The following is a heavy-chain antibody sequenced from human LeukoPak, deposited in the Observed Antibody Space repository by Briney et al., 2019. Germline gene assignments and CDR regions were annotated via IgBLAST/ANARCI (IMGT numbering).Heavy chain of an antibody. J-gene: IGHJ4*02. V-gene: IGHV4-39*01. D-gene: IGHD6-19*01. CDR2: IYYSGST. CDR3: ARPATRGRYSSGWYAWDY. CDR1: GGSISSSSYY. Sequence: PSETLSLTCTVSGGSISSSSYYWGWIRQPPGKGLEWIGSIYYSGSTYYNPSLKSRVTISVDTSKNQFSLKLSSVTAADTAVYYCARPATRGRYSSGWYAWDYWGQGTLVTVSS.